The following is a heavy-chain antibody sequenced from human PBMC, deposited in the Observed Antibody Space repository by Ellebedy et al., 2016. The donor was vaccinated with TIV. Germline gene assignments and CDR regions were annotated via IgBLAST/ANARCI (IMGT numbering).Heavy chain of an antibody. Sequence: SVKVSXKASGFTFTSSAVQWVRQARGQRLEWIGWIVVGSGNTNYAQKFQERVTITRDMSTSTAYMELSSLRSEDTAVYYCAAAAGEIAVVRGEYWGQGTLVTVSS. V-gene: IGHV1-58*01. CDR3: AAAAGEIAVVRGEY. J-gene: IGHJ4*02. CDR1: GFTFTSSA. CDR2: IVVGSGNT. D-gene: IGHD6-19*01.